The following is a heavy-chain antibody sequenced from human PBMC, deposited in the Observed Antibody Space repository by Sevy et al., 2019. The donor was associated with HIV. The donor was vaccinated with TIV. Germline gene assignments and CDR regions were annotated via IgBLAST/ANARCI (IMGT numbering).Heavy chain of an antibody. Sequence: SETLSLTCTVSGGSMSTYYWSWIRQPPGKGLEWIGYIYYSGSTNYNPSVKSRLTISVDTSKNNLSLKLSSVTAADTAVYYCARVGCNWDDFDSWGQGTLVTVSS. CDR2: IYYSGST. J-gene: IGHJ4*02. D-gene: IGHD1-20*01. CDR1: GGSMSTYY. V-gene: IGHV4-59*01. CDR3: ARVGCNWDDFDS.